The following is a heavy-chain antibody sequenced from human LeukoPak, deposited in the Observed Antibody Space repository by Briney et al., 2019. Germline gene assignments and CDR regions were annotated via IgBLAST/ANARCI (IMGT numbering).Heavy chain of an antibody. Sequence: SETLSLTCTVSGDSISRHYWNWIRQPPGRELEWIGYIHHSGSTYCNPSLKSRVTISLDTSKNQFSLKLSSVTAADMAVYYCARVTYGDGPDYWGQGTLVTVSS. V-gene: IGHV4-59*08. CDR2: IHHSGST. D-gene: IGHD4-17*01. CDR3: ARVTYGDGPDY. CDR1: GDSISRHY. J-gene: IGHJ4*02.